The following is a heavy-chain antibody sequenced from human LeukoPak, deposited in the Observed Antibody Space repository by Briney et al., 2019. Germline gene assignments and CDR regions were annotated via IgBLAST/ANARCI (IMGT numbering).Heavy chain of an antibody. CDR3: AKDFGGSYLYFDN. J-gene: IGHJ4*02. V-gene: IGHV3-23*01. CDR1: GFTFSSYA. CDR2: ISGSGGST. Sequence: PGGSLRLSCAASGFTFSSYAMSWVRQAPGKGLEWVSAISGSGGSTYYADSVKGRFTISRDNSKNTLYLQMNSLRAEDTAVYHCAKDFGGSYLYFDNWGQGTLVTVSS. D-gene: IGHD1-26*01.